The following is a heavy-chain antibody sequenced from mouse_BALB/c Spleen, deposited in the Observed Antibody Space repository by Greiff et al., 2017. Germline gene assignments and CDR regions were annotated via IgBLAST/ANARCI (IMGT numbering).Heavy chain of an antibody. J-gene: IGHJ3*01. V-gene: IGHV1-80*01. CDR2: IYPGDGDT. CDR3: ARDDYDETWFAY. Sequence: QVQLKQSGAELVRPGSSVKISCKASGYAFSSYWMNWVKQRPGQGLEWIGQIYPGDGDTNYNGKFKGKATLTADKSSSTAYMQLSSLTSEDSAVYFCARDDYDETWFAYWGQGTLVTVSA. CDR1: GYAFSSYW. D-gene: IGHD2-4*01.